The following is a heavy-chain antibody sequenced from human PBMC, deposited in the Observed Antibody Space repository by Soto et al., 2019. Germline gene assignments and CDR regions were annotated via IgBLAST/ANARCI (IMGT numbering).Heavy chain of an antibody. Sequence: QLQLVQSGPEVKKPGTSVKVSCKASGFTFTSSAVQWVRQARGQRLEWIGWIVVGSGNTNYAQKFQERVTITRDMSTSTAYMELSSLRSEATAVYYCAADTTRYGGGDYWGQGTLVTVSS. CDR3: AADTTRYGGGDY. V-gene: IGHV1-58*01. CDR2: IVVGSGNT. CDR1: GFTFTSSA. D-gene: IGHD4-17*01. J-gene: IGHJ4*02.